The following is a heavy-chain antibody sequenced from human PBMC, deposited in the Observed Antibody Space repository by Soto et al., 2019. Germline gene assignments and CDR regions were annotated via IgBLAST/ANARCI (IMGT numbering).Heavy chain of an antibody. V-gene: IGHV3-48*02. CDR1: GFTFSSYS. J-gene: IGHJ6*02. CDR2: ISSSSSTI. CDR3: ARDQEYGWGYYYGMDV. D-gene: IGHD2-8*02. Sequence: GGSLRLSCAASGFTFSSYSMNWVRQAPGKGLEWVSYISSSSSTIYYADSVKRRFTISRDNAKNSLYLQMNSLRDEDTAVYYCARDQEYGWGYYYGMDVWGQGTTVTVSS.